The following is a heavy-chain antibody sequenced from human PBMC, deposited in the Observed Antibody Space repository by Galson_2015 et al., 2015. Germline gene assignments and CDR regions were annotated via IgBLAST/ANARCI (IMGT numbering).Heavy chain of an antibody. V-gene: IGHV3-15*01. J-gene: IGHJ4*02. Sequence: SLRLSCAASGFTFSNAWMSWVRQAPGKGLEWVGRIKSKTDGGTTDYAAPVKGRFTISRDDPKDTLYLQINSLKTEDTAVYYCTTGWELPDASGYYWGQGTLVTVSS. CDR2: IKSKTDGGTT. D-gene: IGHD1-26*01. CDR3: TTGWELPDASGYY. CDR1: GFTFSNAW.